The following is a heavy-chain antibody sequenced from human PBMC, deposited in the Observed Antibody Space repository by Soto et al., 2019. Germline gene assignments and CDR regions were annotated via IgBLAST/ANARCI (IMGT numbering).Heavy chain of an antibody. V-gene: IGHV3-23*01. CDR3: AKAIRQAAAAIPDY. J-gene: IGHJ4*02. Sequence: RLSCAASGFTFSSYAMSWVRQAPGKGLEWVSAISGSGGSTYYADSVKGRFTISRDNSKNTLYLQMNSLRAEDTAVCYCAKAIRQAAAAIPDYWGQGTLVTVSS. D-gene: IGHD6-13*01. CDR1: GFTFSSYA. CDR2: ISGSGGST.